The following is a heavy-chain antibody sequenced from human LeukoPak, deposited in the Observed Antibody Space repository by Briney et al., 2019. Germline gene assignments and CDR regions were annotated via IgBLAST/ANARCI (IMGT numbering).Heavy chain of an antibody. CDR1: GFTFSSYE. CDR2: INSRGSTI. Sequence: PGGSLRLSCAASGFTFSSYEMNWVRQAPGKGLEWVSYINSRGSTIYYADSVKGRFTISRDNAKNSLYLQMNSLRAEDTAVYYCARDPVSRKEADYGMDVWGQGTTVTVSS. J-gene: IGHJ6*02. V-gene: IGHV3-48*03. CDR3: ARDPVSRKEADYGMDV. D-gene: IGHD4-17*01.